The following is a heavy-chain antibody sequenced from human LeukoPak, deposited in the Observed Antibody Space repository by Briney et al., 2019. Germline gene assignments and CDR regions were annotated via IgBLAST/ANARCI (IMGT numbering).Heavy chain of an antibody. CDR3: ARGVVASGGNDFDY. CDR1: GGPFSGYY. CDR2: INHSGST. V-gene: IGHV4-34*01. D-gene: IGHD4-23*01. Sequence: TSETLSLTCAVYGGPFSGYYWSWIRQPPGKGLEWIGEINHSGSTNYNPSLKSRVTISVDTSKNQFSLKLSSVTVADTAVYYCARGVVASGGNDFDYWGQGTLVTVSS. J-gene: IGHJ4*02.